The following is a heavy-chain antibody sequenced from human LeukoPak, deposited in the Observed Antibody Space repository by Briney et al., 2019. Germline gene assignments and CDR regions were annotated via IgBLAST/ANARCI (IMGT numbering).Heavy chain of an antibody. Sequence: GGSLRLSCAASGFTFSSHWMSWVRQAPGKGLEWVAVISYDGSNKYYADSVKGRFTISRDNSKNTLYLQMNSLRAEDTAVYYCAREDNYGSYYYYGMDVWGQGTTVTVSS. CDR3: AREDNYGSYYYYGMDV. J-gene: IGHJ6*02. CDR2: ISYDGSNK. V-gene: IGHV3-30-3*01. CDR1: GFTFSSHW. D-gene: IGHD4-17*01.